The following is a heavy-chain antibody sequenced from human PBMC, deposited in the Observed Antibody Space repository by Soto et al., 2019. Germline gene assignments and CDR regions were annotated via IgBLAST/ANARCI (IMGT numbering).Heavy chain of an antibody. Sequence: QVQLVQSGAEVKKPGSSVKVSCKASGGTFSSYTISWVRQAPGQGLEWMGRIIPILGIANYAQKFQGRVTITADKSTSTADMELSSLRSEDTAVYYCARGKDSGYDRDYYYYGMDVWGQGTTVTVS. CDR3: ARGKDSGYDRDYYYYGMDV. V-gene: IGHV1-69*02. D-gene: IGHD5-12*01. CDR1: GGTFSSYT. J-gene: IGHJ6*02. CDR2: IIPILGIA.